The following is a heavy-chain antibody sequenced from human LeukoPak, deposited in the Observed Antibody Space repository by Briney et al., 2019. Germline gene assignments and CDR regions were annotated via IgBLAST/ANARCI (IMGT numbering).Heavy chain of an antibody. CDR2: ISYRSSHI. Sequence: GGSLRLSCTASGFTFSDCDMNWFRQAPGKGLEWVASISYRSSHIYYAGSAKGRFTISRDNAKNSLYLQMNNLRAEDTAVYYCGRAFWGQGTLVTVSS. CDR1: GFTFSDCD. CDR3: GRAF. V-gene: IGHV3-21*06. J-gene: IGHJ4*02.